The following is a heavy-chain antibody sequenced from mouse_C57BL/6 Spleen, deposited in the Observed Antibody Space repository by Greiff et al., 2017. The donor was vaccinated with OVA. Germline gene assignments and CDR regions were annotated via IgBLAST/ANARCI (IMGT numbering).Heavy chain of an antibody. D-gene: IGHD1-1*01. CDR3: ASDYGSSYGYFDV. CDR2: IYPNSGST. CDR1: GYTFTSYW. J-gene: IGHJ1*03. V-gene: IGHV1-64*01. Sequence: QVQLQQPGAELVKPGASVKLSCKASGYTFTSYWMHWVKQRPGQGLEWIGMIYPNSGSTNYNEKFKSKATLTVDKSSSTAYMQLSSLTSEDSAVYFCASDYGSSYGYFDVWGTGTTVTVSA.